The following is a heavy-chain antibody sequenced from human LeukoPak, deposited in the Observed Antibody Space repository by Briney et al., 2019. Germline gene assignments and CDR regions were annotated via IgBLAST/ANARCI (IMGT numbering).Heavy chain of an antibody. J-gene: IGHJ4*02. CDR3: VKRAASCFDH. CDR2: ISASGDST. V-gene: IGHV3-23*01. CDR1: GFTFSSFD. D-gene: IGHD1-26*01. Sequence: GGSLRLSCAVSGFTFSSFDMIWVRQTPGKGLEWVPVISASGDSTYYADSVKGRFTISRDNSMKTLYLHLKSLRVEDTAKYYCVKRAASCFDHWGQGTLITVSS.